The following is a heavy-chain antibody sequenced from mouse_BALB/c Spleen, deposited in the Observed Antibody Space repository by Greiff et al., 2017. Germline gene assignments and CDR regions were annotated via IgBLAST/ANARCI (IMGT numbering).Heavy chain of an antibody. D-gene: IGHD1-2*01. CDR2: IRNKANGYTT. Sequence: EVHLVESGGGLVQPGGSLRLSCATSGFTFTDYYMSWVRQPPGKALEWLGFIRNKANGYTTEYSASVKGRFTISRDNSQSILYLQMNTLRAEDSATYYCASPNYYGYYYAMDYWGQGTSVTVSS. J-gene: IGHJ4*01. CDR1: GFTFTDYY. CDR3: ASPNYYGYYYAMDY. V-gene: IGHV7-3*02.